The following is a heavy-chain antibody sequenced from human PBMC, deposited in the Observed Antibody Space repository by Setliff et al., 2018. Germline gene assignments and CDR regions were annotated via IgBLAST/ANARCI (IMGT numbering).Heavy chain of an antibody. CDR1: GESFSNNY. CDR2: SNHGGSG. J-gene: IGHJ3*02. V-gene: IGHV4-34*01. CDR3: RQAVVGRDVFDI. D-gene: IGHD1-1*01. Sequence: SETLSLTCSVYGESFSNNYWSWIRQTPGKGLEWIGESNHGGSGDYNPSFKGRVTISVDTSKKQFSLTLTSVTAADTALYYCRQAVVGRDVFDIWGQGTVVTVPS.